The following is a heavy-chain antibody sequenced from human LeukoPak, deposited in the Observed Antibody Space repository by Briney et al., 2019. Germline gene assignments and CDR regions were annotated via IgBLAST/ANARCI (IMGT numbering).Heavy chain of an antibody. CDR1: GYTFTSYG. CDR2: IIPILGIA. V-gene: IGHV1-69*04. J-gene: IGHJ3*02. Sequence: SVKVSCKASGYTFTSYGISWVRQAPGQGLEWMGRIIPILGIANYAQKFQGRVTITADKSTSTAYMELSSLRSEDTAVYYCARCLYTSGYDLYAFDIWGQGTTVTVSS. D-gene: IGHD5-12*01. CDR3: ARCLYTSGYDLYAFDI.